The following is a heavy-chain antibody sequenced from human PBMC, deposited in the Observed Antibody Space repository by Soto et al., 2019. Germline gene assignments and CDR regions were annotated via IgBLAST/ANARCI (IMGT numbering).Heavy chain of an antibody. Sequence: EVQLVESGGGLVKPGGSLRHSCAASGFTFSSYSMNWVRQAPGKGLEWVSSISSSSSYIYYADSVKGRFTISRDNDKTSLYLQINSLRAEDTAVYYCARDQPGYSYGYGLGYWGQGTLVTVSS. CDR3: ARDQPGYSYGYGLGY. V-gene: IGHV3-21*01. J-gene: IGHJ4*02. CDR1: GFTFSSYS. CDR2: ISSSSSYI. D-gene: IGHD5-18*01.